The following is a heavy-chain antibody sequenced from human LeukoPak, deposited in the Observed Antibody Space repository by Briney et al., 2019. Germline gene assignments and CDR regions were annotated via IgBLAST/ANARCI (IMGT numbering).Heavy chain of an antibody. Sequence: PGGSLRLSCAASGFTFDDYGMSWVRQAPGKGLERVSGINWNGGSTGYADSVKGRFTISRDNAKNSLYLQMNSLRAEDTALYYCARLDSGSYYFDYWGQGTLVTVSS. CDR1: GFTFDDYG. J-gene: IGHJ4*02. D-gene: IGHD1-26*01. CDR3: ARLDSGSYYFDY. V-gene: IGHV3-20*04. CDR2: INWNGGST.